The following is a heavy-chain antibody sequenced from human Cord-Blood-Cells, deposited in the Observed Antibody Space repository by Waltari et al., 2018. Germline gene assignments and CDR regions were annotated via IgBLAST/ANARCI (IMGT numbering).Heavy chain of an antibody. CDR2: IFSNDEK. Sequence: QVTLKKSGPVLVNISESITLTCTVSGFSLSNVRMGVSWIRQPPGKALEWLAHIFSNDEKSYSTSLKSRLTISKDTSKSQVVLTMTNMDPVDTSTYYCARITDWYSSSLCVDYWGQGTLVTVSS. D-gene: IGHD6-6*01. CDR3: ARITDWYSSSLCVDY. J-gene: IGHJ4*02. V-gene: IGHV2-26*01. CDR1: GFSLSNVRMG.